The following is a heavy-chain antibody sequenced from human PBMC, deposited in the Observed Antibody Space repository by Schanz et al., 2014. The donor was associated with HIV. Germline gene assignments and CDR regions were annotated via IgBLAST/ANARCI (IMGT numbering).Heavy chain of an antibody. CDR3: ARVALAVDGADYGMDV. D-gene: IGHD2-2*01. J-gene: IGHJ6*02. CDR2: IWYDGSNK. CDR1: GFSFSSYG. Sequence: QVQLVESGGGVVQPGRSLRLSCAASGFSFSSYGMHWVRQAPGKGLEWVAIIWYDGSNKYYSEYVKGRVTISRDKSKNTLYLEMNSLRVEDTAVYYCARVALAVDGADYGMDVWGQGIMVTVSS. V-gene: IGHV3-33*01.